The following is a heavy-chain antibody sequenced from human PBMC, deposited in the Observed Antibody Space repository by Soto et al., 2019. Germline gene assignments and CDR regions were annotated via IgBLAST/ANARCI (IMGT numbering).Heavy chain of an antibody. Sequence: PGSSLKISCKGSGYSFTSYWIGWVRQRPGKGLEWMGIIYPGDYDTRHSPSFQGQVTISADKSISTAYRQWSSLKASHTAMNYRPRQIFGVVKNGKDVWRQGTAVTVSS. V-gene: IGHV5-51*01. CDR1: GYSFTSYW. CDR3: PRQIFGVVKNGKDV. CDR2: IYPGDYDT. J-gene: IGHJ6*02. D-gene: IGHD3-3*01.